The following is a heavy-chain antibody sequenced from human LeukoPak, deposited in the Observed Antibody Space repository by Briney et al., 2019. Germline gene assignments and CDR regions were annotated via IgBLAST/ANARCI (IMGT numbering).Heavy chain of an antibody. J-gene: IGHJ5*02. CDR3: ARADCSSSTCYVRRSWFDP. CDR1: GFTLSNYD. D-gene: IGHD2-2*01. V-gene: IGHV3-21*01. Sequence: GGSLRLSCAASGFTLSNYDMNWVRQAPGKGLEWVSSISTSSRYIYYKDSVRGRFTISRDDATNSLHLEMNSLRAEDTAVYYCARADCSSSTCYVRRSWFDPWGQGTLVTVSS. CDR2: ISTSSRYI.